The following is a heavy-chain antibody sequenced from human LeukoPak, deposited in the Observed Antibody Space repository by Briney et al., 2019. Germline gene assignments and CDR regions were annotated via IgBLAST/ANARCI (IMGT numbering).Heavy chain of an antibody. CDR1: GGSISSYY. J-gene: IGHJ3*02. CDR2: IYTSGST. CDR3: AGPRPTAYYDFWSGYFGHAFDI. D-gene: IGHD3-3*01. Sequence: SETLSLTCTVSGGSISSYYWSWIRQPAGKGLEWIGCIYTSGSTNYNPSLKSRVTMSVDTSKNQFSLKLSSVTAADTAVYYCAGPRPTAYYDFWSGYFGHAFDIWGQGTMVTVSS. V-gene: IGHV4-4*07.